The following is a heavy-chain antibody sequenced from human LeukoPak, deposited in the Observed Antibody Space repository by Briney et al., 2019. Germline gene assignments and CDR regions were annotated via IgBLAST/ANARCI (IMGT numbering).Heavy chain of an antibody. D-gene: IGHD3-16*01. CDR3: AKALTARVSDY. CDR2: MNPNSGNT. V-gene: IGHV1-8*01. J-gene: IGHJ4*02. Sequence: ASVEVSCKASGYTSTSYDINWVRQATGQGLEWMGWMNPNSGNTGYAQKFQGRVTMTRNTSISTAYMELSSLRSEDTAVYYCAKALTARVSDYWGQGTLVTVSS. CDR1: GYTSTSYD.